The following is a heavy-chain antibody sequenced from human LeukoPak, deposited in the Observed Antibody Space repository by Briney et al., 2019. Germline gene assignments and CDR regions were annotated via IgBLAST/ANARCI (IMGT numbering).Heavy chain of an antibody. J-gene: IGHJ4*02. CDR1: GFTFDDYA. D-gene: IGHD3-3*01. CDR3: ARTIFGVAFDY. Sequence: GRSLRLSCAASGFTFDDYAMHWVRQAPGKGLEWVSGISWNSGSIGYADSVKGRFTISRDNAKNSLYLQMNSLRAEDTALYYCARTIFGVAFDYWGQGTLVTASS. V-gene: IGHV3-9*01. CDR2: ISWNSGSI.